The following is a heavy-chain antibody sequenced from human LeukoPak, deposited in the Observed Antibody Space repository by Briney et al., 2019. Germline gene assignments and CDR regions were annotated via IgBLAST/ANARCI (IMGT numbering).Heavy chain of an antibody. CDR3: ARDLPNCSSTSCYSDY. J-gene: IGHJ4*02. V-gene: IGHV1-18*01. CDR1: GYTFTYYG. CDR2: ISGYNGKT. Sequence: GASVKVSCKASGYTFTYYGINWVRQAPGQGLEWMGWISGYNGKTNYAQKLQGRVTMTTDTSTTTAYMELRSLRSDDTAVYYCARDLPNCSSTSCYSDYWGQGTLVTVSS. D-gene: IGHD2-2*01.